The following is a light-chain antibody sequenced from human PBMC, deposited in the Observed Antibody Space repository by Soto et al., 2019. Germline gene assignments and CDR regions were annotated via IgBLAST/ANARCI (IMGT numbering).Light chain of an antibody. CDR2: GAF. CDR1: QSVTSD. V-gene: IGKV3-15*01. CDR3: QQYNSRPLT. Sequence: EIVLTQSPATLSVSPGERATLFCRASQSVTSDLAWYQQKPGQAPRLLIYGAFTRATAIPARFSGSGSGTDFTLTISSLQSEDFAVYYCQQYNSRPLTFGGGTRVETK. J-gene: IGKJ4*01.